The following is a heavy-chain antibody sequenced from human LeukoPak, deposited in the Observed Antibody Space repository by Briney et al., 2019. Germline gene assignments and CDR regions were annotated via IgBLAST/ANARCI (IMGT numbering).Heavy chain of an antibody. Sequence: PGGSLRLSCAASGFTFSSYGMHWVRQAPGKGLEWVAVISYDGSNKYYADSVKGRFTISRDNSKNTLYLQMNSLRAEDTAVYYCAKVGYGSGSYNLDYWGQGTLVTVS. V-gene: IGHV3-30*18. CDR3: AKVGYGSGSYNLDY. CDR1: GFTFSSYG. D-gene: IGHD3-10*01. J-gene: IGHJ4*02. CDR2: ISYDGSNK.